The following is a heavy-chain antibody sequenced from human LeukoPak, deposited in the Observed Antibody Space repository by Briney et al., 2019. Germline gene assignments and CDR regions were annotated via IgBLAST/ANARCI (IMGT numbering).Heavy chain of an antibody. D-gene: IGHD4-17*01. Sequence: GGSLRLSCAASGFTFSTYNMNWVRQAPGKGLEWVSSISSSSTYIYYADSVKGRFTISRDNAKNSLYLQMNSLRAEDTAVYYCAREGDGDYDYWGQGTLVTVSS. CDR2: ISSSSTYI. J-gene: IGHJ4*02. CDR1: GFTFSTYN. V-gene: IGHV3-21*01. CDR3: AREGDGDYDY.